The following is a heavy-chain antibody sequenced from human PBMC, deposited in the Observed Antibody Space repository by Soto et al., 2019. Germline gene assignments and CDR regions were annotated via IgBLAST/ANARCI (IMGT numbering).Heavy chain of an antibody. V-gene: IGHV3-7*05. CDR2: IKQDGSEK. Sequence: VQLVESGGGVVQSGGSLRLSCAASGFTFSSYWMSWVRQGPGKGPEWVANIKQDGSEKYYVDSVKGRFTISRDNAKNSLYLQMTSLRAEDTAVYHCAKSLSAIPGDSWGQGTLVTVSS. CDR1: GFTFSSYW. J-gene: IGHJ4*02. CDR3: AKSLSAIPGDS. D-gene: IGHD2-2*01.